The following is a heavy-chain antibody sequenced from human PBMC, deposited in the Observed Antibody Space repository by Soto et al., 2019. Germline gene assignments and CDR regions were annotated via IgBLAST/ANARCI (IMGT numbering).Heavy chain of an antibody. D-gene: IGHD1-26*01. Sequence: SETLSFTCTVSGDSITGSYWGWVRQPPGKTLEWIGYSYHSGTTTYNPSLKSRVSISVDTSKNQFSLRLTSVIAADTAVYYCARDMPYAAGSLAGCDYWGQG. V-gene: IGHV4-59*01. CDR2: SYHSGTT. CDR1: GDSITGSY. J-gene: IGHJ4*02. CDR3: ARDMPYAAGSLAGCDY.